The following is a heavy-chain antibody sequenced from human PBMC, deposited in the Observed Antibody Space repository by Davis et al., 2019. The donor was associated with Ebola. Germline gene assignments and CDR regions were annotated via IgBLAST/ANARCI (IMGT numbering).Heavy chain of an antibody. D-gene: IGHD5-18*01. Sequence: PSETLSLTCAISGDSVSSGGWNWIRQSPSRGLEWLGRTYYNSKWYNDYAVSVKSRITINPDTSKNQLSLQLNSVTPEDTAVYYCARGWLRGGMDVWGEGTTVTV. CDR1: GDSVSSGG. CDR3: ARGWLRGGMDV. CDR2: TYYNSKWYN. J-gene: IGHJ6*02. V-gene: IGHV6-1*01.